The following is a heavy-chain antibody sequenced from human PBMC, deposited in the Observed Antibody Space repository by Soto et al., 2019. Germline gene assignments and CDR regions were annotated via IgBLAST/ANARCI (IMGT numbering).Heavy chain of an antibody. Sequence: SETLSLTCTVSGGSVSSANYYWSWIRQPPGKGLEWIGYIYRSGGTKYNPSLKSRVTISIDTSKNQFSLKLSSVTAADTAVYYCARAAYDYGDYGQYYYYYSMDVWGQGTTVT. D-gene: IGHD4-17*01. CDR1: GGSVSSANYY. CDR2: IYRSGGT. J-gene: IGHJ6*02. CDR3: ARAAYDYGDYGQYYYYYSMDV. V-gene: IGHV4-61*01.